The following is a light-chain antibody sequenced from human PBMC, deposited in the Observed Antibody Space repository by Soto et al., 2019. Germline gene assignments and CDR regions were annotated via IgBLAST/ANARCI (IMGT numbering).Light chain of an antibody. Sequence: QSVLTQPPSVSGAPGERVTISCTGSSSNIGAGYEVHWYQRLPGTSPKLLIYEDTDRPSGVPDRFSGSKSGTSASLAITGLLAEDEAYYYCQSYDNSLGGSYVFGTGTKVTVL. CDR2: EDT. CDR1: SSNIGAGYE. V-gene: IGLV1-40*01. CDR3: QSYDNSLGGSYV. J-gene: IGLJ1*01.